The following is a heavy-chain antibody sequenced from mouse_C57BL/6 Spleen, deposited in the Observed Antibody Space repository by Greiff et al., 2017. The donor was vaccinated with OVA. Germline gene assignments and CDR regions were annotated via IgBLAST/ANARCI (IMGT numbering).Heavy chain of an antibody. CDR3: ARDRNSNAFDY. J-gene: IGHJ2*01. CDR2: ISDGGSYT. Sequence: EVKLVESGGGLVKPGGSLKLSCAASGFTFSSYAMSWVRQTPEKRLEWVATISDGGSYTYYPDNVKGRFTISRDNAKNNLYLQMSHLKSEDTAMYYCARDRNSNAFDYWGKGTTLTVSS. D-gene: IGHD2-5*01. V-gene: IGHV5-4*01. CDR1: GFTFSSYA.